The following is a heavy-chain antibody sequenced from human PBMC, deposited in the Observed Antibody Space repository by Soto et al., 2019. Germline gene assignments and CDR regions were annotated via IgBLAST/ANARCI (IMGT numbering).Heavy chain of an antibody. CDR1: GGSISSSSYY. CDR3: ARDPQRGYGSSSWYTPGY. D-gene: IGHD6-13*01. J-gene: IGHJ4*02. Sequence: SETLSLTCTVSGGSISSSSYYWGWIRQPPGKGLEWIGSIYYSGSTYYNPSLKSRVTISVDTSKNQFSLKLSSVTAADTAVYYCARDPQRGYGSSSWYTPGYWGQGTLVTVSS. V-gene: IGHV4-39*07. CDR2: IYYSGST.